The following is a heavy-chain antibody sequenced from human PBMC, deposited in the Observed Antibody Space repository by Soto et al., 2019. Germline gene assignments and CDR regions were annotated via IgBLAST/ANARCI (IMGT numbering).Heavy chain of an antibody. Sequence: EASVKVSCKASGGTFSSYAISWVRQAPGQGLEWMGGIIPIFGTANYAQKFQGRVTITADESTSTAYMELSSLRSEDTAVYYCARRQSSTSCYYGQRCRRAFDIWGQGTMVTVSS. CDR3: ARRQSSTSCYYGQRCRRAFDI. CDR2: IIPIFGTA. J-gene: IGHJ3*02. V-gene: IGHV1-69*13. CDR1: GGTFSSYA. D-gene: IGHD2-2*01.